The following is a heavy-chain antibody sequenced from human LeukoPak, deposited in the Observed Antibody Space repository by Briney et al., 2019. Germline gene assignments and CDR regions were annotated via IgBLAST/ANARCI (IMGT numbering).Heavy chain of an antibody. Sequence: GGSLRLSCAASGFTFSDHYMDWVRQAPGKGLEWVGRTRNKANSYSTEYAASVKGRFTISRDYSKNSLSLQMNSLKTEDTAVYYCVRVAWIQPSNYHHYYMDVWGKGTTVTVSS. CDR2: TRNKANSYST. CDR3: VRVAWIQPSNYHHYYMDV. D-gene: IGHD5-18*01. CDR1: GFTFSDHY. J-gene: IGHJ6*03. V-gene: IGHV3-72*01.